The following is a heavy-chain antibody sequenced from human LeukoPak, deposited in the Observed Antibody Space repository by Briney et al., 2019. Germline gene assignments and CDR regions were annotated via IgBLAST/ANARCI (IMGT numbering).Heavy chain of an antibody. CDR3: ASRKLGNDY. D-gene: IGHD7-27*01. J-gene: IGHJ4*02. Sequence: SETLSLTCTVSGGSISSYYWSWVRQPPGKGLEWIGFVYYTGSTNYSPSLKSRVTISVDTSKNQFSPKLRSVTAADTAVYYCASRKLGNDYWGQGTLVTVSS. CDR1: GGSISSYY. V-gene: IGHV4-59*01. CDR2: VYYTGST.